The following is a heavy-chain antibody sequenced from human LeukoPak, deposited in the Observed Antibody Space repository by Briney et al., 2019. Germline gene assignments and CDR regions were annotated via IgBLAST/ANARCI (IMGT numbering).Heavy chain of an antibody. CDR1: GYTFTGYY. CDR2: ISAYNGNT. CDR3: ARQGYSGHSQGAADY. V-gene: IGHV1-18*04. Sequence: ASVKVSCKASGYTFTGYYMHWVRQAPGQGLEWMGWISAYNGNTNYAQKLQGRVTMTTDTSTSTAYMELRNLRSDDTAVYYCARQGYSGHSQGAADYWGQGTLVTVSS. D-gene: IGHD4-23*01. J-gene: IGHJ4*02.